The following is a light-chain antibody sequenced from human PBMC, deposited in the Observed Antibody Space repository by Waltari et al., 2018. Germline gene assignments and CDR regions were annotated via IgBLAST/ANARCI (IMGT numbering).Light chain of an antibody. Sequence: SSELTQDPAVSVALGQTVRIPCQGDSLRTSYASWYQLKPGQAPVLVIYGKDKRPSGIPDRISGYSSGATSSLTITGAQAEDEADYYCSSRNGRANQVVFAGGTKVTVL. CDR1: SLRTSY. V-gene: IGLV3-19*01. CDR3: SSRNGRANQVV. CDR2: GKD. J-gene: IGLJ3*02.